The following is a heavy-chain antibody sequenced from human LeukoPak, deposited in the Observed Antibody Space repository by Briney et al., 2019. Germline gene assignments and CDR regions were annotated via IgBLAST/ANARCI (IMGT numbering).Heavy chain of an antibody. CDR3: VYSGNFPFDY. CDR2: INHDGSAE. CDR1: GFRFSVYW. J-gene: IGHJ4*02. D-gene: IGHD1-26*01. Sequence: GGSLRLSCAASGFRFSVYWMTWVRQAPGRGLEWLGNINHDGSAEYYVDSMNGRFTISRDNAKNTLYLQMNSLRGEDTAVYFCVYSGNFPFDYWGQGALVTVSS. V-gene: IGHV3-7*02.